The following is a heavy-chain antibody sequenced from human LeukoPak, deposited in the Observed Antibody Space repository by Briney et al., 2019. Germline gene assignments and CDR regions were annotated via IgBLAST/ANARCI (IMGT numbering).Heavy chain of an antibody. CDR3: AREDYYDSTYFDY. Sequence: GGSLRLSCAASGFTFSSYWMSLVRQAPGKGLEWVANIKQDGSEKYYVDSVKGRFTISRDNAKNSLYLQMNSLRAEDTAVYYCAREDYYDSTYFDYWGQGTLVTVSS. CDR1: GFTFSSYW. CDR2: IKQDGSEK. V-gene: IGHV3-7*01. D-gene: IGHD3-22*01. J-gene: IGHJ4*02.